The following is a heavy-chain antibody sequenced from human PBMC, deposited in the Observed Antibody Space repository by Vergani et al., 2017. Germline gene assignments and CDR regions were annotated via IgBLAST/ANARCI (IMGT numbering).Heavy chain of an antibody. CDR1: GFTFSTYA. V-gene: IGHV3-23*01. Sequence: EVQLLESGGSLKQPGGSVRPSCAASGFTFSTYAMYFVRQAPGKVLEWVSALTGGGGSTYYADSFKGRFIISTDNSRDTLYLQMNSLRPEDTATYYCVKDAGSYENCFDSLGQGTLVTVSS. J-gene: IGHJ5*01. CDR3: VKDAGSYENCFDS. CDR2: LTGGGGST. D-gene: IGHD1-26*01.